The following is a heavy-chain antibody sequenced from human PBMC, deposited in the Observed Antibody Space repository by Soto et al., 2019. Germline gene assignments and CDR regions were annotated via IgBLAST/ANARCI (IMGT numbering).Heavy chain of an antibody. V-gene: IGHV6-1*01. J-gene: IGHJ6*03. CDR1: GDSVSSNSAA. CDR2: TYYRSKWYN. Sequence: SQTLSLTCAISGDSVSSNSAAWNWIRQSPSRGLEWLGRTYYRSKWYNDYAVSVESRITINPDTSKNQFSLQLNSVTPEDTAVYYCARDRYDFWSGYYAAYYYYYMDVWGKGTTVTVSS. D-gene: IGHD3-3*01. CDR3: ARDRYDFWSGYYAAYYYYYMDV.